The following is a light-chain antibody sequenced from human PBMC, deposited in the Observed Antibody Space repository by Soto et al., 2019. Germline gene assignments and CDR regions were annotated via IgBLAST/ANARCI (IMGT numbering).Light chain of an antibody. CDR3: QHYFNWPYT. CDR2: DAS. J-gene: IGKJ5*01. Sequence: EIVLTQSPATLSLSPGERATLSCRASQTVSSYLLWYQQKPGQAPRLLIYDASNRASGTPARFSGSGSETDFTLTISSLEPEDIAVYYCQHYFNWPYTFGQGTRLEIK. CDR1: QTVSSY. V-gene: IGKV3-11*01.